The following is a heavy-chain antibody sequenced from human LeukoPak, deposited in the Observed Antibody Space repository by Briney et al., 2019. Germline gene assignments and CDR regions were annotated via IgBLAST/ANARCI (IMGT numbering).Heavy chain of an antibody. CDR2: ISGSGGST. Sequence: AGSLRLSCAASGFTSSSYAMSWVRQAPGKGREWVSAISGSGGSTYYADSVKGRFTISRDNSKNTLYLQMNSLRAEDTAVYYCAKDTLATTANWFDPWGQGTLVTVSS. V-gene: IGHV3-23*01. D-gene: IGHD4-17*01. CDR3: AKDTLATTANWFDP. J-gene: IGHJ5*02. CDR1: GFTSSSYA.